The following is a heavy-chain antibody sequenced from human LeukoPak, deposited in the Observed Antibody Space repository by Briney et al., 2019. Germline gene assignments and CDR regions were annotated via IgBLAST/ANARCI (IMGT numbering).Heavy chain of an antibody. CDR3: TRDANHYGGMDV. CDR1: GITVSKYW. J-gene: IGHJ6*02. CDR2: IHSDGSTT. Sequence: GGSLRLSCAVSGITVSKYWMHWVRQVPGKGLVWVSRIHSDGSTTDYADSVKGRFTITRDSAKNTLYLEMNSQRVEDTAVYYCTRDANHYGGMDVWGQGTTVTVSS. V-gene: IGHV3-74*01.